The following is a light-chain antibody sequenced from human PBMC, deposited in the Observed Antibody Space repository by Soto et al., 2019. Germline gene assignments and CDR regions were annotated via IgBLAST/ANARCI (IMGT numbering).Light chain of an antibody. CDR1: QTVSNN. V-gene: IGKV3-15*01. CDR3: QHDNEWPLT. CDR2: FAS. Sequence: ERVMTQFPATLSVSPGAKATLSCRASQTVSNNLAWYQQKPGQAPRLLIYFASTRATGVPARFSGSGSGTEFPLTISNLQSEDSAVYYCQHDNEWPLTFGGGTKLETK. J-gene: IGKJ4*01.